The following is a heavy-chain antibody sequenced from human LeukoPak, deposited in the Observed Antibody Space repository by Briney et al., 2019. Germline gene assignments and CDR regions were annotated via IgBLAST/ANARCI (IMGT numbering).Heavy chain of an antibody. V-gene: IGHV3-30*18. CDR1: GFTFSSYG. CDR3: ANTDASYYYGMDV. Sequence: GGSLRLSCAASGFTFSSYGMHWVRQAPGKGLEWGAVIPYDGSNKYYADSVKGRFTISRDNSKNTLYLQMNSLRAEDTAVYYCANTDASYYYGMDVWGQGTTVTVSS. CDR2: IPYDGSNK. J-gene: IGHJ6*02.